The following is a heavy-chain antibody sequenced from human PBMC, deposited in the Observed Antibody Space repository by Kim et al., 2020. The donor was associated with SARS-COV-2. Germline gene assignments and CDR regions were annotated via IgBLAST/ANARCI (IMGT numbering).Heavy chain of an antibody. J-gene: IGHJ4*02. V-gene: IGHV3-48*02. D-gene: IGHD3-22*01. CDR2: ISSSGSNI. CDR3: ARDLKGYYSADY. CDR1: GFMLSSYS. Sequence: GGSLRLSCAASGFMLSSYSLNWVRQAPGKGLEWISYISSSGSNIYYADSLKGRFTLSRDNAKNTLYLQMSSLRDEDAAVYYCARDLKGYYSADYWGQGTLVTVSS.